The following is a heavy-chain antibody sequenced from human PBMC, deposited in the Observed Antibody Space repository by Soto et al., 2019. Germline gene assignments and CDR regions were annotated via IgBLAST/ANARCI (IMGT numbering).Heavy chain of an antibody. Sequence: QVQLQESGPGLVKPSQTLSLTCTVSGGSINTVNYYWSWIRQSPDKGLEWIGPIYNGGTPYNNPSLTSRVTISVDTSNNQFSLKLSSVSAADTAVYYCARGPSGDKVDYWGQGTLVTVSS. J-gene: IGHJ4*02. CDR1: GGSINTVNYY. V-gene: IGHV4-30-4*01. D-gene: IGHD7-27*01. CDR3: ARGPSGDKVDY. CDR2: IYNGGTP.